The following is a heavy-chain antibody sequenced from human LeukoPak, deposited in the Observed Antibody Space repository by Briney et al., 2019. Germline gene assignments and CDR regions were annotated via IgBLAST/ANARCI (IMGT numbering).Heavy chain of an antibody. CDR3: AGTKYSSGCDY. D-gene: IGHD6-19*01. CDR1: GGSFSGYY. CDR2: INHSGST. J-gene: IGHJ4*02. Sequence: SETLSLTCAVYGGSFSGYYWSWIRQPPGKGLEWIGEINHSGSTNYNPSLKSRVTISVDTSKNQFSLKLSSVTAADTAVYYCAGTKYSSGCDYWGQGTLVTVSS. V-gene: IGHV4-34*01.